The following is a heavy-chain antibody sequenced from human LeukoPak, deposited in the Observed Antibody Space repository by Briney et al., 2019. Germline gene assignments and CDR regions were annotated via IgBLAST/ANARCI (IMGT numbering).Heavy chain of an antibody. V-gene: IGHV4-4*07. CDR2: IYTSGST. D-gene: IGHD2-2*02. J-gene: IGHJ3*02. CDR3: ASHMGIYCSSTSCYTDAFDI. CDR1: GGSISSYY. Sequence: SETLSLTCTVSGGSISSYYWSWIRQPAGKGLEWIGRIYTSGSTNYNPSLKSRVTMSVDTSKNQFSLKLSSVTAADTAVYYCASHMGIYCSSTSCYTDAFDIWGQGTMVTVSS.